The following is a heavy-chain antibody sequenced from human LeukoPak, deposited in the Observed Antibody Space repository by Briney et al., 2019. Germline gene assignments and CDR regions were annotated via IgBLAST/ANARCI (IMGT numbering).Heavy chain of an antibody. CDR3: GKDPRWGTRNFDY. Sequence: PGGSLRLSCAASGFTFSSYAMSWVRQAPGKGLEWVSAVSGTGATTYYADSVKGRFTISRDNSKNTVYLQMNSLRADDTAVYYCGKDPRWGTRNFDYWGQGTLVTVSS. V-gene: IGHV3-23*01. J-gene: IGHJ4*02. CDR1: GFTFSSYA. CDR2: VSGTGATT. D-gene: IGHD1-7*01.